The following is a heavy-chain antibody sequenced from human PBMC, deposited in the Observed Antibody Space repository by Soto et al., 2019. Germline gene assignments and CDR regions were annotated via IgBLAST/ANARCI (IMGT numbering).Heavy chain of an antibody. CDR1: GGSISSGGYS. D-gene: IGHD3-22*01. J-gene: IGHJ4*02. CDR2: ISYSASS. CDR3: AGAHTYYFDIGGYSKQSFHFDS. V-gene: IGHV4-31*03. Sequence: PSETLSLTCSVSGGSISSGGYSWNWIRQVPGRGLEWIGYISYSASSFYNPSLQSRVSVSIDTSGNQFSLKLSSMTAADTAVYFCAGAHTYYFDIGGYSKQSFHFDSWGQGTLVTVSS.